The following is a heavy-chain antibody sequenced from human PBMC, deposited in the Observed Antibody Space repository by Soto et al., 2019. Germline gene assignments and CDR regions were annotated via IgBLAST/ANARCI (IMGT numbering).Heavy chain of an antibody. CDR3: ARKGQQLVPGCFDP. Sequence: PSETLSLTCAVYGGSFSGYYWSWIRQPPGKGLEWIGEINHSGSTNYNPSLKSRVTISVDTSKNQFSLKLSSVTAADTAVYYCARKGQQLVPGCFDPWGQGTLVTVSS. D-gene: IGHD6-13*01. CDR1: GGSFSGYY. V-gene: IGHV4-34*01. CDR2: INHSGST. J-gene: IGHJ5*02.